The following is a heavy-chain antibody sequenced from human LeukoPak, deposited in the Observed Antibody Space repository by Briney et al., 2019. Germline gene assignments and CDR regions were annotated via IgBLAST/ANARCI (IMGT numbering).Heavy chain of an antibody. J-gene: IGHJ4*02. CDR2: ISSSSSYI. D-gene: IGHD2-21*01. V-gene: IGHV3-21*01. CDR1: GFTFSSYS. Sequence: GGSLRLSCAASGFTFSSYSMNWVRQAPGKGLEWVSSISSSSSYIYYADSVKGRFTISRDNAKNSLYLQMNSLRAEGTAVYYCARAEGLRYFDYWGQGTLVTVSS. CDR3: ARAEGLRYFDY.